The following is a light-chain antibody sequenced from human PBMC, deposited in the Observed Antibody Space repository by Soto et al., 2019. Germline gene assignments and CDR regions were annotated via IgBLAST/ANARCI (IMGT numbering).Light chain of an antibody. CDR1: ENVRTF. CDR3: QQHSHWPPWT. CDR2: GAS. V-gene: IGKV3-11*01. J-gene: IGKJ1*01. Sequence: EVVLTQSPATLSLSPGERATLSCRASENVRTFVDWYQQKPGQAPRLLIYGASNRATGIPARCSGSGSGTDFTLTISDLEPEDFAVYYCQQHSHWPPWTFGQGTKVDIK.